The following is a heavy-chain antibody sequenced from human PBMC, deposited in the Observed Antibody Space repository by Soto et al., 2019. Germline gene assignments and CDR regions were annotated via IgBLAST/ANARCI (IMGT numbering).Heavy chain of an antibody. CDR2: ISAYNGNT. CDR3: ARSEGYYYYYYGMDV. CDR1: GYTFTSYG. V-gene: IGHV1-18*01. Sequence: ASVKVSCKASGYTFTSYGISWVRQAPGQGLEWMGWISAYNGNTNYAQKLQGRVTMTTDTSTSTAYMELRSLRSDDTAVYYCARSEGYYYYYYGMDVWGQGTTVTVSS. J-gene: IGHJ6*02.